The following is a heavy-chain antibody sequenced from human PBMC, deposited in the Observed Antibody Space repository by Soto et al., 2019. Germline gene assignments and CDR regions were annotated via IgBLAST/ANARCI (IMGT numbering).Heavy chain of an antibody. D-gene: IGHD1-20*01. Sequence: PSETLSLTCTVSGGFISSYYWSWIRQPPGKGLEWIGYIYYSGSTNYNPSLKSRVTISVDTSKNQFSLRLSSVTAADTAVYYCARVGGITGTTSVGTWGQGTLVTVSS. V-gene: IGHV4-59*12. CDR2: IYYSGST. CDR1: GGFISSYY. CDR3: ARVGGITGTTSVGT. J-gene: IGHJ5*02.